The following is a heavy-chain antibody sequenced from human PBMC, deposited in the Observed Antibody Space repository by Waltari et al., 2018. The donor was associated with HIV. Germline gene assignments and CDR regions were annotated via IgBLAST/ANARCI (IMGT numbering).Heavy chain of an antibody. CDR2: SHASGRT. CDR3: ARGPTAMVTFDS. CDR1: GGSISGGGYY. D-gene: IGHD5-18*01. V-gene: IGHV4-61*02. Sequence: QVQLQESGPGLVKPSQTLSLTCTVSGGSISGGGYYWSWVRQPAGKGLEWIGRSHASGRTNYNPSLRSRVTISGDASKNQFSRKLTSVTAADTAVYFCARGPTAMVTFDSWGQGTLVTVSS. J-gene: IGHJ4*02.